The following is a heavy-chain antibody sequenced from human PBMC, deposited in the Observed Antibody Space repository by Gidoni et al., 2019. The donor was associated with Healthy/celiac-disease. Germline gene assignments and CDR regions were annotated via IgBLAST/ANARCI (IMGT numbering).Heavy chain of an antibody. Sequence: EVQLVESGGGLVKPGGSLRLSCAASGFTFSNAWMNWVRQAPGKGLEWVGRIKSKTDGGTTDYAAPVKGRFTISRDDSKNTLYLQMNSLKTEDTAVYYCTTAGYSSSWYSYYYYGMDVWGQGTTVTVSS. CDR1: GFTFSNAW. J-gene: IGHJ6*02. CDR2: IKSKTDGGTT. D-gene: IGHD6-13*01. CDR3: TTAGYSSSWYSYYYYGMDV. V-gene: IGHV3-15*07.